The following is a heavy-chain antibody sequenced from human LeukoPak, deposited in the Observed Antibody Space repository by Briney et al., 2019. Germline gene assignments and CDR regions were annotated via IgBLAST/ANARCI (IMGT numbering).Heavy chain of an antibody. CDR3: AKDSSSGSYYNVVNYYYYYYMDV. D-gene: IGHD3-10*01. CDR2: ISGSGGST. Sequence: SGGSLRLSCAASGFTFSSYAMSWVRQAPGKGLEWVSAISGSGGSTYYADSVKGRFTISRDNSKNTLYLQMNSLRAEDTAVYYCAKDSSSGSYYNVVNYYYYYYMDVWGKGTTVTVSS. V-gene: IGHV3-23*01. J-gene: IGHJ6*03. CDR1: GFTFSSYA.